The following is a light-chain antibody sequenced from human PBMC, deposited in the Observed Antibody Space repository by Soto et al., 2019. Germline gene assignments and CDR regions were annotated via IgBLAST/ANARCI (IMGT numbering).Light chain of an antibody. J-gene: IGKJ2*01. Sequence: EIVLTQSPGTLSLSPGDRATLSCRASQSVTSTYFAWYQQKPGQAPRLLIYGASRRAIGIPDRFSVSGSGTDFTLTISRLEPEDFAVYYCQPYGSSLSTFGQGTKLEIK. CDR2: GAS. CDR3: QPYGSSLST. CDR1: QSVTSTY. V-gene: IGKV3-20*01.